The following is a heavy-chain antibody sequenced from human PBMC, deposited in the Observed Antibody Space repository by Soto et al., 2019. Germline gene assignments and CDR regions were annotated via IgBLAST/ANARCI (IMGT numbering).Heavy chain of an antibody. CDR2: ISGSGGST. CDR3: AKNWDTTSSSSSH. J-gene: IGHJ4*02. CDR1: GFTFSTYA. V-gene: IGHV3-23*01. Sequence: VQLLESGGGLVQPGGSLRLSCAASGFTFSTYAMSWVRQAPGTGLEWVSAISGSGGSTYYADSVKGRFTISRDKSKKTLYRQMNSLRAEDTAVYYCAKNWDTTSSSSSHWGQGTLVTVSS. D-gene: IGHD6-6*01.